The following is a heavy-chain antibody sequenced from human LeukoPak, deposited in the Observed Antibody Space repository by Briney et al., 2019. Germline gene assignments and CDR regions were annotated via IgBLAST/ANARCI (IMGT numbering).Heavy chain of an antibody. Sequence: SESLSLTCAVYGGSFSDFDWSWVRQPPGEGLEWVGEINHSGSTSYNPSLKSRVTISVDTSKNQLYLKLSSVTAADTAVYYCAGGSRSDYVWGSYRYMYYFDYWGQGTLVTVSS. CDR1: GGSFSDFD. V-gene: IGHV4-34*01. CDR3: AGGSRSDYVWGSYRYMYYFDY. CDR2: INHSGST. J-gene: IGHJ4*02. D-gene: IGHD3-16*02.